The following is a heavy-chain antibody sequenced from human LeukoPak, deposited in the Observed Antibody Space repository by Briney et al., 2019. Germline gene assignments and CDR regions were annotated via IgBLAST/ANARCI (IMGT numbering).Heavy chain of an antibody. CDR1: GGTFSSYA. D-gene: IGHD6-13*01. J-gene: IGHJ1*01. V-gene: IGHV1-69*06. CDR2: IIPIFGTA. Sequence: GASVKVSCKASGGTFSSYAISWVRQAPGQGLEWMGGIIPIFGTANYAQKFQGRVTITADKSTSTAYMELSSLRSEDTAVYYCAREHRDSRVYFQHWGQGTLVTVSS. CDR3: AREHRDSRVYFQH.